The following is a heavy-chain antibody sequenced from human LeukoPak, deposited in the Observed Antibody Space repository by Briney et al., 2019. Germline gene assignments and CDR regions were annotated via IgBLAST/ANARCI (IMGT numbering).Heavy chain of an antibody. Sequence: GASVKVSCKASGYTFTGYYMHWLRQPPGQGPEWMGWINPNSGGTNYAQKFQGRVTMTRDTSISTAYMELSRRRSDDTAVYYCASPSVMSEYFQHWGQGTLVTVSS. CDR3: ASPSVMSEYFQH. J-gene: IGHJ1*01. D-gene: IGHD4-11*01. CDR2: INPNSGGT. V-gene: IGHV1-2*02. CDR1: GYTFTGYY.